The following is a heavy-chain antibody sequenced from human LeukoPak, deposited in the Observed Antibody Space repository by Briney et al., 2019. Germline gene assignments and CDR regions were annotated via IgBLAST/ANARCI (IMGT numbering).Heavy chain of an antibody. J-gene: IGHJ4*02. CDR2: INSDGSST. Sequence: PGGSLRLSCAASGFTFSSYWMHWVRQAPGKGLVWVSRINSDGSSTSYADSVKGRFTISRDNAKNTLYLQMNSLRAEDTAVYYCARVEGMGYYGSGSPYYFDYWGQGTLVTVSS. V-gene: IGHV3-74*01. CDR3: ARVEGMGYYGSGSPYYFDY. D-gene: IGHD3-10*01. CDR1: GFTFSSYW.